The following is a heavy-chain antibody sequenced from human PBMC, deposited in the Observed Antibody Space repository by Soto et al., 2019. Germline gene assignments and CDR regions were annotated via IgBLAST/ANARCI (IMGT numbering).Heavy chain of an antibody. CDR1: GDFISSSY. CDR2: IYYSGST. Sequence: QVQLQESGPGLVEPSETLSLTCSVSGDFISSSYWSWIRQPPGKGLEWTGYIYYSGSTNYNPSLKSRVTISLDTSKIQCSLTVSSVTAADTAVYYCARGYDWFDPWGQGTLVTVSS. CDR3: ARGYDWFDP. J-gene: IGHJ5*02. D-gene: IGHD5-12*01. V-gene: IGHV4-59*01.